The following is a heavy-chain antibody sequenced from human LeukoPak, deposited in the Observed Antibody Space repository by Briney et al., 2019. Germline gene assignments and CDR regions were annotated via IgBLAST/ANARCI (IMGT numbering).Heavy chain of an antibody. CDR2: ISDYNGNT. V-gene: IGHV1-18*01. D-gene: IGHD1-26*01. CDR3: ARGRTIVGATNY. CDR1: GYTFTSYG. J-gene: IGHJ4*02. Sequence: ASGKGSCKASGYTFTSYGISCLRQAPGQGLEWMGWISDYNGNTNYAQTLKGRVTITTDTSTSTAYMELRSLRSDDTAVYYCARGRTIVGATNYWGQGTLVTVSS.